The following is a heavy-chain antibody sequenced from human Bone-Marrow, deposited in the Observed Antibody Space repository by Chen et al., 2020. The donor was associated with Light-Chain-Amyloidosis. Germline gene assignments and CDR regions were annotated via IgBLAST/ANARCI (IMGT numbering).Heavy chain of an antibody. J-gene: IGHJ5*02. D-gene: IGHD3-16*01. Sequence: EVQLVESGGGLVQPGGSLTLSCVVHGFSIKDYWMTWVRQAPGRGLEWVANIKQDESEKYYVDSVKGRFTISRDNTKNSVYLQMNCLRAEDTALYYCARDRVTASGYYDSWGRGALVTVS. CDR2: IKQDESEK. CDR3: ARDRVTASGYYDS. CDR1: GFSIKDYW. V-gene: IGHV3-7*01.